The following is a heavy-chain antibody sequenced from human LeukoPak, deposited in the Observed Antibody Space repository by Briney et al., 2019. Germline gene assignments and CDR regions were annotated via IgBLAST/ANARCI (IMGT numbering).Heavy chain of an antibody. D-gene: IGHD3-22*01. CDR2: VCTSGTT. CDR1: SASISSGSLY. V-gene: IGHV4-61*02. CDR3: ARSPDYDSTGYDY. J-gene: IGHJ4*02. Sequence: PSQTLSLTCTVSSASISSGSLYWNWIRQPAGKGLEWIGRVCTSGTTNYNPSLKSRVTISVDTSKNHFSLRLSSVTAADTAVYYCARSPDYDSTGYDYWGQGTLVTVSS.